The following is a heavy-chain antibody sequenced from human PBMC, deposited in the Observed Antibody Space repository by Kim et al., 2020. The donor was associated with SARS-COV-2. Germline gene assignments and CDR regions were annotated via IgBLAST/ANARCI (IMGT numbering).Heavy chain of an antibody. Sequence: GGSLRLSCAASGFTLRNYAMSWVRQAPGKGLEWVSVIYSGGSSTYYADSVKGRFTISRDIAKNTLYLQMNSLRVGDTATYYCAKDQSGDYVEGWYFDLWGRGTLVTVSS. CDR3: AKDQSGDYVEGWYFDL. CDR1: GFTLRNYA. J-gene: IGHJ2*01. D-gene: IGHD4-17*01. V-gene: IGHV3-23*03. CDR2: IYSGGSST.